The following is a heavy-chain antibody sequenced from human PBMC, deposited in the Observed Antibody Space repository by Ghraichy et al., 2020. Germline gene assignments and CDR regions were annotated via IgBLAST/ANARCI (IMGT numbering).Heavy chain of an antibody. D-gene: IGHD1-14*01. V-gene: IGHV4-34*01. CDR1: GGSFSGYY. CDR2: INHSGST. Sequence: SETLSLTCAVYGGSFSGYYWSWIRQPPGKGLEWIGEINHSGSTNYNPSLKSRVTISVDTSKNQFSLKLSSVTAADTAVYYCAREVAEWFDPWGQGTLVTVSS. J-gene: IGHJ5*02. CDR3: AREVAEWFDP.